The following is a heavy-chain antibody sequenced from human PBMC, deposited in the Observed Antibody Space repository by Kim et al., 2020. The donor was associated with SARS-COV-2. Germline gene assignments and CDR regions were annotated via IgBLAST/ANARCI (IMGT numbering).Heavy chain of an antibody. Sequence: GGSLRLSCTASGFTFGDYGMSWVRQAPGKGLEWIRFIRSKAYGGTTEYAASVKGRFTISRDDTKSIVYLQMNSLKTEDTAVYYCARGLVVANFDYWGQGTLVTVSS. CDR1: GFTFGDYG. J-gene: IGHJ4*02. CDR2: IRSKAYGGTT. D-gene: IGHD2-15*01. CDR3: ARGLVVANFDY. V-gene: IGHV3-49*04.